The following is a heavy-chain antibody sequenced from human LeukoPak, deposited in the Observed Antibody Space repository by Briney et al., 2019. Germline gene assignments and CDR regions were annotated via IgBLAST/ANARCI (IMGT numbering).Heavy chain of an antibody. CDR2: IIPIFGTA. V-gene: IGHV1-69*05. J-gene: IGHJ5*02. D-gene: IGHD3-9*01. CDR3: ARGVYDILTGYYRGSAIWFDP. Sequence: SVKVSCKASGGTFSSYAISWVRQAPGQGLEWMGGIIPIFGTANYAQKFQGRVTITTDESTSTAYMELSSLRSEDTAVYYCARGVYDILTGYYRGSAIWFDPWGQGTLATVSS. CDR1: GGTFSSYA.